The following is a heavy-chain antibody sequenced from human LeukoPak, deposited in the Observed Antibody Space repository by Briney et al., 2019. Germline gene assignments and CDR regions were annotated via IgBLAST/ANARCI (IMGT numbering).Heavy chain of an antibody. V-gene: IGHV4-34*01. CDR3: ARSIAAAVCDY. CDR1: GGSFSGYY. D-gene: IGHD6-13*01. Sequence: SETLSLTCAVYGGSFSGYYWSWIRQPPGKGLEWIGEINHSGSTNYNPSLKSRVTISVDTSKNQFSLELSSVTAADTAVYYCARSIAAAVCDYWGQGTLVTVSS. CDR2: INHSGST. J-gene: IGHJ4*02.